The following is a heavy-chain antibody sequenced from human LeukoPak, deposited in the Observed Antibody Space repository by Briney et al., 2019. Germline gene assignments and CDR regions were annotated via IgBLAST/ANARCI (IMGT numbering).Heavy chain of an antibody. Sequence: PGGSLRLSCAASGFTVSTNYMNWVRQAPGKGLEWVSVVYMGGTTYYADSVKGRFTISRDITKNTIYLQMNNLRAEDTAMYYCARGLLRDGYTYSYSFDYWGQGTLVTVSS. CDR3: ARGLLRDGYTYSYSFDY. J-gene: IGHJ4*02. D-gene: IGHD5-18*01. CDR1: GFTVSTNY. V-gene: IGHV3-66*01. CDR2: VYMGGTT.